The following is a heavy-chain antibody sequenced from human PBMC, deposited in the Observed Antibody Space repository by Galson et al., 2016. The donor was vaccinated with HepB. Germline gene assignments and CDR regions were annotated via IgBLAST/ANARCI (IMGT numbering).Heavy chain of an antibody. CDR2: ISYDGSNK. J-gene: IGHJ4*02. V-gene: IGHV3-30*18. CDR3: AKSEAARPQMVDY. CDR1: GFTFSNAW. Sequence: SLRLSCAASGFTFSNAWMSWVRQAPGKGLEWVSVISYDGSNKYYADSVKGRFTISRDNSKNTLYLQMNSLRAEDTAVYYCAKSEAARPQMVDYWGQGTLVTVSS. D-gene: IGHD6-6*01.